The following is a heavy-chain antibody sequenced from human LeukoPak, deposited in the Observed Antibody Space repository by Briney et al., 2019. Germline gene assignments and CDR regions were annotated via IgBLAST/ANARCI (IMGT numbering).Heavy chain of an antibody. CDR1: RGTFSNYA. Sequence: ASVKVSCKASRGTFSNYAISWVRQAPGQGLEWMGRIIPIFGTANYAQKFQGRVTITADESTSTAYMELSSLRSEDTAVYYCATRETRGYYYGSGSYGVRSYYYYYYMDVWGKGTTVTISS. CDR3: ATRETRGYYYGSGSYGVRSYYYYYYMDV. V-gene: IGHV1-69*13. J-gene: IGHJ6*03. CDR2: IIPIFGTA. D-gene: IGHD3-10*01.